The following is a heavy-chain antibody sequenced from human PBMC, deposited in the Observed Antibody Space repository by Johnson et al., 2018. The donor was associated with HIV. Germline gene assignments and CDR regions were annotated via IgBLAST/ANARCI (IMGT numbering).Heavy chain of an antibody. CDR3: AGDMGTHAFDI. J-gene: IGHJ3*02. D-gene: IGHD2-15*01. Sequence: QVQVVESGGGLVKPGGSLRLSCAASGFTFSDYYMIWIRQAPGKGLEWVSYISSSGNTIYYADSVKGRFTISRDNAKHSLYLQMNSLRAEDTAVYYCAGDMGTHAFDIWGQGTMVTVSS. V-gene: IGHV3-11*04. CDR2: ISSSGNTI. CDR1: GFTFSDYY.